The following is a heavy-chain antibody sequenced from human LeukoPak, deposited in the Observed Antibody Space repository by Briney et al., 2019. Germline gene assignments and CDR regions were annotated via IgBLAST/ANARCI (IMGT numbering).Heavy chain of an antibody. Sequence: SETLSLTSTVSGGSISSSSYYWGWIRQPPGKGLEWIGSIYYSGTTYYNPSLKSRVTISVDTSKNQFSLKLSSVTAADTAVYYCARGRGVGATIADYWGQGTLVTVSS. D-gene: IGHD1-26*01. V-gene: IGHV4-39*01. J-gene: IGHJ4*02. CDR3: ARGRGVGATIADY. CDR2: IYYSGTT. CDR1: GGSISSSSYY.